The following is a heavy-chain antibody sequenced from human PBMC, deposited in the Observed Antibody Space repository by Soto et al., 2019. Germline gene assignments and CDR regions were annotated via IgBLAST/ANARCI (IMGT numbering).Heavy chain of an antibody. CDR1: GGTFSSYA. J-gene: IGHJ4*02. D-gene: IGHD6-13*01. V-gene: IGHV1-69*13. CDR3: ARDSSSWYYFDY. Sequence: PSVKVACKASGGTFSSYAISWVRQAPGQGLEWMGGIIPIFGTANYAQKFQGRVTITADESTSTAYMELSSLRSEDTAVYYCARDSSSWYYFDYWGQGTLVTVYS. CDR2: IIPIFGTA.